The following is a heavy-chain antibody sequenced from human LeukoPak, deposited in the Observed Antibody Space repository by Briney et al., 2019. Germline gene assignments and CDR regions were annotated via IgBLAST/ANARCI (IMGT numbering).Heavy chain of an antibody. CDR2: ISSSSSYI. V-gene: IGHV3-21*01. D-gene: IGHD2-15*01. Sequence: GGSLRLSCAASGFTFSSYSMNWVRQAPGKGLEWVSSISSSSSYIYYADSVKGRFTISRDNAKNSLYLQMNSLRAEDTAVYYCARGAPYCSGGSCMFYFDYWGQGTLVTVSS. J-gene: IGHJ4*02. CDR1: GFTFSSYS. CDR3: ARGAPYCSGGSCMFYFDY.